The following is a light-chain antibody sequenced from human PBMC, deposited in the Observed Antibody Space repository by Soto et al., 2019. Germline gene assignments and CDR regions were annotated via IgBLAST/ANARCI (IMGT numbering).Light chain of an antibody. Sequence: QSVLTQPPSASGTPGQRVTISCYGSSSNIGSNYVYWYQQLPGTAPKLLIYRNNQRPSGVPDRFSGSKSGTSDSLAISGLRSEDEADYYCSAWDDNLSVLFGGGTKLTV. CDR3: SAWDDNLSVL. V-gene: IGLV1-47*01. J-gene: IGLJ2*01. CDR2: RNN. CDR1: SSNIGSNY.